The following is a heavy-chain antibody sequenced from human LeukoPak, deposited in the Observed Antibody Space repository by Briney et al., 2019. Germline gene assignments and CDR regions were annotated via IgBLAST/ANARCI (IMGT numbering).Heavy chain of an antibody. CDR1: GYTFTSYY. J-gene: IGHJ6*03. CDR3: ARDKRRITIFGGISNYYYYMDV. Sequence: ASVKVSCKASGYTFTSYYMHWVRQAPGQGLEWMGIINPSGGSTSYAQKFQGRVTMTRDMSTSTVYMELSSLRSEDTAVYYCARDKRRITIFGGISNYYYYMDVWGKGNTVTVSS. CDR2: INPSGGST. D-gene: IGHD3-3*01. V-gene: IGHV1-46*01.